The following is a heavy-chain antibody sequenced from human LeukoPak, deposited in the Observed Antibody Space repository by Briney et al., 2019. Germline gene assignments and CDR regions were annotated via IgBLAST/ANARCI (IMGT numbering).Heavy chain of an antibody. J-gene: IGHJ4*02. CDR2: ISGNGGST. D-gene: IGHD3-10*01. CDR3: ARVRSGDIGDYFDY. CDR1: GFTFSTFG. Sequence: GGSLRLSCAASGFTFSTFGMSWVRQAPGKGLEWVSGISGNGGSTYYADSVKGRFTISRDNSKNTLYLQMNSLRAEDTAVYYCARVRSGDIGDYFDYWGQGTLVTVSS. V-gene: IGHV3-23*01.